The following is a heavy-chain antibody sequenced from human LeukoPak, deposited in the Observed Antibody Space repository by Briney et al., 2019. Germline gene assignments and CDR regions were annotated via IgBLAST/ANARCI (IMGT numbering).Heavy chain of an antibody. V-gene: IGHV6-1*01. J-gene: IGHJ4*02. Sequence: SQTLSLTCAISGDSVSSNSAAWNWIRQSPSRGLEWLGRTYYRSKWYNDYAVSVKSRITINPDTSKNQFSLKLSSVTAADTAVYYCARQAHSGSYYAFDYWGQGTLVTVSS. CDR1: GDSVSSNSAA. CDR2: TYYRSKWYN. D-gene: IGHD1-26*01. CDR3: ARQAHSGSYYAFDY.